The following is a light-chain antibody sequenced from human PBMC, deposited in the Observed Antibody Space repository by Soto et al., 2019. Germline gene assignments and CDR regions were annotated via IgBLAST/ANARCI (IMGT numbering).Light chain of an antibody. CDR3: QQRGSGWT. CDR1: QSVGSS. Sequence: EIEVAQSPPTLSLSPGERATLSCRASQSVGSSFACYQQRPGQAPRLLIYGASIRATCSPARFSGSGSGTDFTRTIISREPCDFAMYLCQQRGSGWTFGQGTKMVI. CDR2: GAS. V-gene: IGKV3-11*01. J-gene: IGKJ1*01.